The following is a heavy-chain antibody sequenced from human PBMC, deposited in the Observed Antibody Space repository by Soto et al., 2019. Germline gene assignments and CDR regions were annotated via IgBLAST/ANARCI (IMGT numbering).Heavy chain of an antibody. V-gene: IGHV1-18*01. CDR3: ARDRLGVSVTGVGFDS. J-gene: IGHJ4*02. CDR2: ISPYNGNK. Sequence: QVQLVQSGGEVKKPGASVKVSCKASGYTFSNFGLSWVRQAPGQGLELMGWISPYNGNKNYAQKLQGRLTMNTDTSTSTAYMELRSLRSDDTAVYYCARDRLGVSVTGVGFDSWGQGTLVTVSS. D-gene: IGHD2-8*01. CDR1: GYTFSNFG.